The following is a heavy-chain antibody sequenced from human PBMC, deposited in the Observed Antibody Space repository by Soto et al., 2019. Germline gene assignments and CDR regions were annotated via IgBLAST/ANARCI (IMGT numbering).Heavy chain of an antibody. D-gene: IGHD1-1*01. CDR2: IIAVLNLP. V-gene: IGHV1-69*02. CDR3: ATSNDNGLDN. CDR1: GGTLSSYT. J-gene: IGHJ4*02. Sequence: QVHLVQSGAEMKTPGSSVKVSCTPSGGTLSSYTIVWVRQAPGEGLEWIGRIIAVLNLPVSAQKFQGRVTITADGSTRTVYMELSGLTSEDTAVYYCATSNDNGLDNWGQGTLVTVSS.